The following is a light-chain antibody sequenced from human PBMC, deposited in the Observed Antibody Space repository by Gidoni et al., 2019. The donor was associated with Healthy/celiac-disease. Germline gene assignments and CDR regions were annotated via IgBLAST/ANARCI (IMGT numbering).Light chain of an antibody. V-gene: IGKV1-5*03. J-gene: IGKJ1*01. Sequence: DIQMTQSPSTLSASVGDRVTITCRASQSISSWLDWYQHKPGKALKILNYKASSLESGVPSRCKGSGSGTEFTRTFSSLQPDDFAMYYCQQYNSYLWTFGQGTKGEIK. CDR3: QQYNSYLWT. CDR2: KAS. CDR1: QSISSW.